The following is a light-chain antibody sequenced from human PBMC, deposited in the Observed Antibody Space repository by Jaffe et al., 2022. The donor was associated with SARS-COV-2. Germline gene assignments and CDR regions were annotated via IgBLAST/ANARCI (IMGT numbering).Light chain of an antibody. V-gene: IGLV1-47*01. J-gene: IGLJ2*01. CDR2: RNN. CDR1: SSNVGRNY. CDR3: AVWDDGLGVL. Sequence: QSVLTQPPSASGTPGQRVTISCSGSSSNVGRNYVYWYQQLPGTAPKLLIYRNNQRPSGVPDRFSGSKSGTSASLAISGLRSEDEADYYCAVWDDGLGVLFGGGTKLTVL.